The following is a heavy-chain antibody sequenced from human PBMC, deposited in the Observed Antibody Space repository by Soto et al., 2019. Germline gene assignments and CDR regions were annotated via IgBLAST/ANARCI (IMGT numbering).Heavy chain of an antibody. CDR1: GGSFSGYY. J-gene: IGHJ6*02. Sequence: SETLSLTCAVYGGSFSGYYWSWIRQPPGKGLEWIGEINHSGSTNYNPSLKSRVTISVDTSKNQFSLKLSSVTAADTAVYYCARGPLDYHGSGRSRTYYYYYGMDVWGQGTTVT. CDR2: INHSGST. D-gene: IGHD3-10*01. CDR3: ARGPLDYHGSGRSRTYYYYYGMDV. V-gene: IGHV4-34*01.